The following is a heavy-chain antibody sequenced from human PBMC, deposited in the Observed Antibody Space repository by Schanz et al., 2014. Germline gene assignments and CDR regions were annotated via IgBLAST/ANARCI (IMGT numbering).Heavy chain of an antibody. CDR2: ISGSSRTI. D-gene: IGHD1-26*01. Sequence: EVQLVESGGGLIQPGGSLRLSCAASGFGFSSYSMNWVRQAPGKGLEWVSYISGSSRTIYYAGSMKGRFTVSRDNAENALYLQMNSLRAEDTGLDFCARGGSGSHYRLDYWGQGTLVTVSS. V-gene: IGHV3-48*01. J-gene: IGHJ4*02. CDR3: ARGGSGSHYRLDY. CDR1: GFGFSSYS.